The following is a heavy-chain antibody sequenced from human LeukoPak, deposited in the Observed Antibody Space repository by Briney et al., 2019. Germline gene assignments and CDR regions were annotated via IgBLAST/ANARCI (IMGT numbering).Heavy chain of an antibody. CDR3: ARERYFGCPGVDY. CDR2: INHSGST. D-gene: IGHD3-9*01. V-gene: IGHV4-34*01. CDR1: GGSFSGYY. Sequence: SETLSLTCAVYGGSFSGYYWSWIRQPPGKGLEWIGEINHSGSTNYNPSLKSRVTISVDTSKNQFSLKLSSVTAADTAVYYCARERYFGCPGVDYWGQGTLVTVSS. J-gene: IGHJ4*02.